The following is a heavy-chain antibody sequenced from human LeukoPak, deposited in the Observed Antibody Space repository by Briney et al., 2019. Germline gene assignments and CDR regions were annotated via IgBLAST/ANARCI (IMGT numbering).Heavy chain of an antibody. CDR1: GYTFTSYY. Sequence: ASVKDSCKASGYTFTSYYMHWVRQAPGQGLEWRGIINPSGGSTSYAQKFQGRVTMTRDTSTSTVYMELSSLRSEDTAVYSCARAPPEMATIEFDYWGQGTLVTVSS. CDR2: INPSGGST. V-gene: IGHV1-46*01. D-gene: IGHD5-24*01. J-gene: IGHJ4*02. CDR3: ARAPPEMATIEFDY.